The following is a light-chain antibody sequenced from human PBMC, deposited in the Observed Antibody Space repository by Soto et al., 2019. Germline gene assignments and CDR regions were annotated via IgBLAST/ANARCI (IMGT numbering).Light chain of an antibody. J-gene: IGKJ4*01. Sequence: EIVLAQSPGTLSLSPGERATLSCRASQSVTNSFLAWYQQKPGQAPRLLIYGASRRATGIPDRFTGSGSGTDFTLTIDRLEPEDFAVYFCQQYGSSPPLTFGGGTKVEIK. CDR3: QQYGSSPPLT. V-gene: IGKV3-20*01. CDR1: QSVTNSF. CDR2: GAS.